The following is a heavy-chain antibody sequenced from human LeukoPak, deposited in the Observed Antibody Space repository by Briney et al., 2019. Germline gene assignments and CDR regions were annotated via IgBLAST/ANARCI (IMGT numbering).Heavy chain of an antibody. J-gene: IGHJ3*02. D-gene: IGHD3-3*01. Sequence: SETLSLTCAVYGGSFSGYYWSWIRQPPGKGLEWTGEINHSGSTNYNPSLKSRVTISVDTSKNHFSLTLSPVNAADTAVYYCARRGSYDFWSGYYRGAFGIWGQGAMVTVSS. CDR3: ARRGSYDFWSGYYRGAFGI. CDR2: INHSGST. CDR1: GGSFSGYY. V-gene: IGHV4-34*01.